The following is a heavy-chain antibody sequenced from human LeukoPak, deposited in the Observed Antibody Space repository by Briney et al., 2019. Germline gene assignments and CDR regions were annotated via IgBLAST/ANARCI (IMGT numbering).Heavy chain of an antibody. Sequence: ASVKVSCKASGYTFTGYYMHWVRQAPGQGLEWMGWINPNSGGTNYAQKFQGRVTMTRDTSISTAYTELSRLRSDDTAVYYCARDAGRRYCSSTSCLMGAYWGQGTLVTVSS. V-gene: IGHV1-2*02. J-gene: IGHJ4*02. CDR2: INPNSGGT. CDR1: GYTFTGYY. CDR3: ARDAGRRYCSSTSCLMGAY. D-gene: IGHD2-2*01.